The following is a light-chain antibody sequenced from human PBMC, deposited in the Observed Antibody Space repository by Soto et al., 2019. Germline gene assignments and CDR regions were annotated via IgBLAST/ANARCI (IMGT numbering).Light chain of an antibody. V-gene: IGKV1-6*01. CDR2: AAS. Sequence: AIQMTQSPSSLSASVGDRVTITCRASQGIRNDLGWYQQKPGKAPKLLIYAASSLQSGVPSRFSGSGSGTDFTITISSLQPEDFDTYYCLQDYNYPPTFGQGTKVEIK. J-gene: IGKJ1*01. CDR3: LQDYNYPPT. CDR1: QGIRND.